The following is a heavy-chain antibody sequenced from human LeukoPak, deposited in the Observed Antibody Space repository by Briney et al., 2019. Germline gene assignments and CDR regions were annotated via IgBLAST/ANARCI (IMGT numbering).Heavy chain of an antibody. Sequence: GASVKVSCKASGGTFSSYAISWVRQAPGQGLEWMGGIIPIFGTTNYAQKFQGRVTITTDESTSTAYMELSSLRSEDTAAYYCARXXXXLLHFMNLDYWGQGTLVTVSS. V-gene: IGHV1-69*05. CDR1: GGTFSSYA. D-gene: IGHD2-15*01. CDR3: ARXXXXLLHFMNLDY. J-gene: IGHJ4*02. CDR2: IIPIFGTT.